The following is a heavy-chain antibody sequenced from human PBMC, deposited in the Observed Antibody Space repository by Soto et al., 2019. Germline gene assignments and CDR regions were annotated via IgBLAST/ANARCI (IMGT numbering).Heavy chain of an antibody. J-gene: IGHJ5*02. CDR3: ARRWMVRGVMNWFDP. D-gene: IGHD3-10*01. CDR1: GGSISSSNW. Sequence: QVQLQESGPGLVKPSGTLSLTCAVSGGSISSSNWWSWVRQPPGKGLEWIGEIYHSGSTNYNPSLKGRVTISVDTSKNQFSLKLSSVTAADTAVYYCARRWMVRGVMNWFDPWGQGTLVTVSS. V-gene: IGHV4-4*02. CDR2: IYHSGST.